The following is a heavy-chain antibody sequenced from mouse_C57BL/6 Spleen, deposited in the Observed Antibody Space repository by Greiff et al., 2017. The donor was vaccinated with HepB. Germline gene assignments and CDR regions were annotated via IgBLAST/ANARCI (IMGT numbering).Heavy chain of an antibody. V-gene: IGHV1-75*01. Sequence: VQLQESGPELVKPGASVKISCKASGYTFTDYYINWVKQRPGQGLEWIGWIFPGSGSTYYNEKFKGKATLTVDKSSSTAYMLLSSLTSEDSAVYFCARCYYSKRDFDYWGQGTTLTVSS. CDR2: IFPGSGST. CDR3: ARCYYSKRDFDY. CDR1: GYTFTDYY. J-gene: IGHJ2*01. D-gene: IGHD2-5*01.